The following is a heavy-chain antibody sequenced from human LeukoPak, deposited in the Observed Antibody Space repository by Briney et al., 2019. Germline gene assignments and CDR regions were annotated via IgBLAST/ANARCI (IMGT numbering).Heavy chain of an antibody. CDR3: ARDHTLDYGDYYYGLDV. CDR1: GGSISSGGYY. V-gene: IGHV4-31*03. Sequence: SETLSLTCTVSGGSISSGGYYWSWIRQHPGKGLEWIGYISYSGSTYYNPSLKGRITISVDTSKNQFSLQPSSVTAADTAVYYCARDHTLDYGDYYYGLDVWGQGTTVTVSS. J-gene: IGHJ6*02. CDR2: ISYSGST. D-gene: IGHD4-17*01.